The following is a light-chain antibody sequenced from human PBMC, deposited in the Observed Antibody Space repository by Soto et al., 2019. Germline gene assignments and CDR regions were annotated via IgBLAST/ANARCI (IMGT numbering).Light chain of an antibody. CDR2: KVS. CDR1: QSINNW. V-gene: IGKV1-5*03. J-gene: IGKJ1*01. Sequence: DIPMTQSPSTLSASVGDRVTITCRASQSINNWLAWYQQKPGKAPKLLIYKVSNLESGVPSRFSGSGSGTDFTLTISSLQPDDFATYYCHQYDIYSGTFGQGTKVEIK. CDR3: HQYDIYSGT.